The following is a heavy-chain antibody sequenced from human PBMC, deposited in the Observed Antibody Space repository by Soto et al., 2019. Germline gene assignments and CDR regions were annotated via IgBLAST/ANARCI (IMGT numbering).Heavy chain of an antibody. CDR3: ARGRIPSAIFDWFDP. D-gene: IGHD2-2*01. J-gene: IGHJ5*02. V-gene: IGHV3-33*01. Sequence: QVQLVESGGGVVQPGRSLRLSCVASGYTFDRYGMHWVRQAPGKGLEWVAVVWSDGSTEYYADSVKGRFTISRDNSKNTMYLQMNRLRGEDTGVYCCARGRIPSAIFDWFDPWCQGTLVTVSS. CDR2: VWSDGSTE. CDR1: GYTFDRYG.